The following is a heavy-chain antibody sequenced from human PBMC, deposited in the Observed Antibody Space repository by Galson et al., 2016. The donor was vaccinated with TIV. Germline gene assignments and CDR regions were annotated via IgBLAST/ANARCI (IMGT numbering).Heavy chain of an antibody. Sequence: SVKVSCKASGGTLSSYAISWVRQAPGQGLEWMGGIMPILGIKNYAQKFQGRVTIIADESTSTVSMEMSSLRSEDTAVYYCASSASSGWYGAFDYWGQGTLVTVSS. V-gene: IGHV1-69*10. CDR3: ASSASSGWYGAFDY. CDR1: GGTLSSYA. CDR2: IMPILGIK. D-gene: IGHD6-19*01. J-gene: IGHJ4*02.